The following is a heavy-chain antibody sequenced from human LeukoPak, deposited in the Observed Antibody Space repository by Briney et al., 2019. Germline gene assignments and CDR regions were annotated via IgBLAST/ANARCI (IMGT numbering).Heavy chain of an antibody. D-gene: IGHD1-26*01. J-gene: IGHJ4*02. CDR3: ASFSGSYYDD. CDR2: LYYSGIT. V-gene: IGHV4-59*01. CDR1: GGSIRSYY. Sequence: SETLSLTCTVSGGSIRSYYWSWIRQPPGKGLEWIGYLYYSGITNYNQSLKSRGTISVETYKNQFSLKLSSVTAADTAVYYCASFSGSYYDDWGQGTLVTVSS.